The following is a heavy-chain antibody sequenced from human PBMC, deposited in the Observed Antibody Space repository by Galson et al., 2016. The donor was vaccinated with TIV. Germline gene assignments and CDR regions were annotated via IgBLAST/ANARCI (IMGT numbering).Heavy chain of an antibody. CDR2: IYSDGTT. V-gene: IGHV3-53*01. D-gene: IGHD6-6*01. CDR1: GFTFSTFSITY. J-gene: IGHJ4*02. Sequence: SLRLSCAASGFTFSTFSITYMRWVRQAPGKGLEWVSLIYSDGTTYYADSVKGRFTISRDNSKNTLYLQLNSLRADDTAVYYCATTTPAIIQLGYYFDSWGQGTLVAVSS. CDR3: ATTTPAIIQLGYYFDS.